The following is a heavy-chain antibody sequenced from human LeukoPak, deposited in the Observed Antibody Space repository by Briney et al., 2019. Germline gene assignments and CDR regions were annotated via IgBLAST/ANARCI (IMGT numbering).Heavy chain of an antibody. Sequence: ASVKVSCKASGGTFGSYAISWVRQAPGQGLEWMGRIIPIFGTANYAQKFQGRVTITTDKSTSTAYMELSSLRSEDTAVYYCARDRGSSWPDYWGQGTLVTVSS. D-gene: IGHD6-13*01. CDR3: ARDRGSSWPDY. V-gene: IGHV1-69*05. CDR2: IIPIFGTA. CDR1: GGTFGSYA. J-gene: IGHJ4*02.